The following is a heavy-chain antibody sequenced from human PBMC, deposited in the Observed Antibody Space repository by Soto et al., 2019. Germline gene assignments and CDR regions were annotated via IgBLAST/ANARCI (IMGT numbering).Heavy chain of an antibody. J-gene: IGHJ3*02. CDR3: ARGRVPAAGTDAFDI. Sequence: QVQLVQSGAEVKKPGSSVKVSCKSSGGAFRNYIINWVRQAPGQGLEWMGGIIPMFATPTYAQKFQGRLTIIATDSASTVYMELSSLRSEDTAIYYCARGRVPAAGTDAFDIWGLGTMVTVSS. V-gene: IGHV1-69*01. CDR2: IIPMFATP. D-gene: IGHD2-2*01. CDR1: GGAFRNYI.